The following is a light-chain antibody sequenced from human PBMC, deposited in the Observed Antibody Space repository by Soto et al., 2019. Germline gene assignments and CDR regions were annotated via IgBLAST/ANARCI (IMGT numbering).Light chain of an antibody. V-gene: IGKV3-11*01. J-gene: IGKJ1*01. CDR3: QQDGGSPRT. CDR1: QSVSSY. CDR2: DAS. Sequence: EIVLTQSPATLSLSPGERATLSCRASQSVSSYLAWYQQKPGQAPRLLIYDASNRATGIPARFSGSRSGTNFTLTIRRLEPEDFAVYSCQQDGGSPRTFGQGTKVDIK.